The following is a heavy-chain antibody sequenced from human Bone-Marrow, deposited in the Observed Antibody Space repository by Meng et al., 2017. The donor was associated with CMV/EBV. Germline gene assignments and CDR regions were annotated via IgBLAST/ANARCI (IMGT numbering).Heavy chain of an antibody. D-gene: IGHD2-2*01. Sequence: GSLRLSCAVYGGSFSGYYWSWIRQPPGKGLEWIGEINHSGSTNYNPSLKSRVTISVDTSKNQFSLKLSSVTAADTAVYYCARGLVVPAVEGVNWFDPWGPGNLVNVAS. CDR1: GGSFSGYY. V-gene: IGHV4-34*01. J-gene: IGHJ5*02. CDR3: ARGLVVPAVEGVNWFDP. CDR2: INHSGST.